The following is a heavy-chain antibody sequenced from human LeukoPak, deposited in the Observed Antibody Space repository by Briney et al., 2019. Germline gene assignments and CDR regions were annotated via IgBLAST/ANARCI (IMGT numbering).Heavy chain of an antibody. CDR1: VDSISDYY. J-gene: IGHJ6*03. V-gene: IGHV4-59*01. Sequence: PSETLSLTCSVSVDSISDYYWSWIPQPPGKGLGWIGYIYYSGSTNYNSSLKSRVTISLDTSKNHFSLTLTSVTTADTAVYYCARVPRARGVIHYYMDVWGKGTTVTVSS. D-gene: IGHD3-10*01. CDR3: ARVPRARGVIHYYMDV. CDR2: IYYSGST.